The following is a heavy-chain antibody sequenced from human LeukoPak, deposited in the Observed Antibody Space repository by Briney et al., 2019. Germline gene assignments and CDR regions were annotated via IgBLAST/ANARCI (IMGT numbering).Heavy chain of an antibody. V-gene: IGHV3-30*02. CDR3: ARDPDMLIVGYYFDY. Sequence: PGGSLRLSCAASGFTFSSFGMHWVRQAPGKGLEWVAFIRFDESNTYYADSVKGRFTISRDNAKNSLYLQMNSLRAEDTAVYYCARDPDMLIVGYYFDYWGQGTLVTVSS. D-gene: IGHD1-26*01. CDR2: IRFDESNT. J-gene: IGHJ4*02. CDR1: GFTFSSFG.